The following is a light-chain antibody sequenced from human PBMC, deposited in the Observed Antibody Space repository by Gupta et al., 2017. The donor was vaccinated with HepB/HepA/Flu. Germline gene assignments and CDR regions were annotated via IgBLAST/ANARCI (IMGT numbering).Light chain of an antibody. V-gene: IGKV3-20*01. CDR1: QSVSGNS. CDR2: GAS. CDR3: QRYGTSLYT. J-gene: IGKJ2*01. Sequence: EIALTQSPVTLALSPGERATLSCRASQSVSGNSLAWYQQKPGQAPRLLIYGASIRAPGLPDRFSGSGSATDFTLTISRLEPDDFAVYYCQRYGTSLYTFGQGTKLEI.